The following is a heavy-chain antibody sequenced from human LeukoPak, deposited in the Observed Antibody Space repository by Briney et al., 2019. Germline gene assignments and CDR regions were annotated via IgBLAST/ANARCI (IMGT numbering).Heavy chain of an antibody. V-gene: IGHV4-34*01. CDR3: ARAVIESPLGNCSGGSCCSLGSPSYRKFLY. J-gene: IGHJ4*02. CDR1: GGSFTVYY. Sequence: PPETLSLSCAVYGGSFTVYYWSWVREPPGQGLGWIGEINVSGSTKYNPSPKSRVTISVDTSTNQFSLKLSSVSATDTAVYYCARAVIESPLGNCSGGSCCSLGSPSYRKFLYWGQRTLVTVSS. D-gene: IGHD2-15*01. CDR2: INVSGST.